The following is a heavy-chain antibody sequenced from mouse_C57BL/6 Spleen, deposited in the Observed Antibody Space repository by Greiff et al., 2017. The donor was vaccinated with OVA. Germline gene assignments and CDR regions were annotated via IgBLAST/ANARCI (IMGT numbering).Heavy chain of an antibody. CDR2: IYPGDGDT. CDR1: GYAFSSSW. V-gene: IGHV1-82*01. Sequence: QVQLQQSGPELVKPGASVKISCKASGYAFSSSWMNWVKQRPGKGLEWIGRIYPGDGDTNYNGKFKGKATLTADKSSSTAYMQLSSLTSEDSAVYFCARGGGNYDAWFAYWGQGTRVTVSA. J-gene: IGHJ3*01. CDR3: ARGGGNYDAWFAY. D-gene: IGHD2-1*01.